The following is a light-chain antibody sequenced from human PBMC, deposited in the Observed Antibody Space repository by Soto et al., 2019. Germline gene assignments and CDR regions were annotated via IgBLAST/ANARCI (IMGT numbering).Light chain of an antibody. V-gene: IGKV3-15*01. CDR1: ENINQN. J-gene: IGKJ4*01. CDR3: QQYNTRPLT. Sequence: ETVMTQSPATLSVSPGEGATLSCRATENINQNLAWYQQKPGQAPRLLINGASYRARGIPDRFSGRGSGTEFTLAIRMLQSEDFAVYYYQQYNTRPLTFGGGTKVEIK. CDR2: GAS.